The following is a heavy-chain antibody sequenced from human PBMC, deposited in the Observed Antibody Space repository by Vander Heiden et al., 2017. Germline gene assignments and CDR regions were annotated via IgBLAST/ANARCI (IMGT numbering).Heavy chain of an antibody. V-gene: IGHV3-9*01. Sequence: EVQLLESGGGLVQPGRSLRLSCAASAFTFDDYAMHWGRQAPGKGLEWVSGISWNSGSISYADSVKGRFTISRDNAKNSLYLQMNSLRAGDTALYYCAKDMVTTTPGGVDVWGQGTTVTVSS. CDR1: AFTFDDYA. CDR2: ISWNSGSI. J-gene: IGHJ6*02. D-gene: IGHD4-17*01. CDR3: AKDMVTTTPGGVDV.